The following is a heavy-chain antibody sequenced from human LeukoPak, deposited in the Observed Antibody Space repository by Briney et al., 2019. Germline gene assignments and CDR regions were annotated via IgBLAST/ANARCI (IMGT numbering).Heavy chain of an antibody. D-gene: IGHD2-15*01. CDR2: IYSAGAT. J-gene: IGHJ4*02. Sequence: SGGSLRLSCAASGFTVSFTYMSWVRQTPGKGLEWVSTIYSAGATYYADSVKGRFTISRDSSKNMIFLQMNSLRTEDTAVYYCTKVALATGYYFDSRGQGTLVTVSS. V-gene: IGHV3-66*01. CDR1: GFTVSFTY. CDR3: TKVALATGYYFDS.